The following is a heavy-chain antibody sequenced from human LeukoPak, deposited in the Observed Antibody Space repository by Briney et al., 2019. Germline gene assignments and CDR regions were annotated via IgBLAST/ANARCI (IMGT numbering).Heavy chain of an antibody. Sequence: PSETLSLTCTVSGGSISSSSYYWGWIRQPPGKGLEWIGSIYYSGSTYYNPSLKSRVTISVDTSKNQFSLKLSSVTAADTAVYYCARGSRGVLRYFDWSSYYFDYWGQGTLVTVSS. CDR2: IYYSGST. CDR1: GGSISSSSYY. J-gene: IGHJ4*02. D-gene: IGHD3-9*01. CDR3: ARGSRGVLRYFDWSSYYFDY. V-gene: IGHV4-39*07.